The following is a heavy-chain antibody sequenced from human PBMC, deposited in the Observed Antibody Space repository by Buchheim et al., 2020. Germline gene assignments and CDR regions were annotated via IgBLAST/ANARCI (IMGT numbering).Heavy chain of an antibody. Sequence: EVQLLQSGGGLVQPGGSLRLSCAASGFTFSDDAMSWVRQAPGKGLEWVSTISGGGGTKNYAASVKGRFPISRDNSKNTLDVQMESLRAEDTAVYYCAKGQYSSGWNYFDSWGQGTL. CDR1: GFTFSDDA. D-gene: IGHD6-19*01. J-gene: IGHJ4*02. CDR3: AKGQYSSGWNYFDS. V-gene: IGHV3-23*01. CDR2: ISGGGGTK.